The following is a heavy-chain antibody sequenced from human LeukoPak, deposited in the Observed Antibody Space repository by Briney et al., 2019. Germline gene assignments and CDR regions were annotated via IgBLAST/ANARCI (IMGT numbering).Heavy chain of an antibody. CDR3: ARERGNLRGDAFDI. J-gene: IGHJ3*02. Sequence: SETLSLTCTVSGVSISSYYWTWIRQPAGKGLEWIGRIYPSGNTNYNPTLESRVTMSIDTSKNQFSLKLSSVTAADTAVYYCARERGNLRGDAFDIWGQGTMVTVSS. CDR2: IYPSGNT. V-gene: IGHV4-4*07. CDR1: GVSISSYY. D-gene: IGHD1-26*01.